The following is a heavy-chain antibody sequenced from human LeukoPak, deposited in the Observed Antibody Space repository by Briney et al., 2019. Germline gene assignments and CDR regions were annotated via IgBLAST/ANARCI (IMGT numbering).Heavy chain of an antibody. CDR3: AGSPDLWPSGAFDI. Sequence: PGGSLRLSCAASGFTFSDYYMSWIRQAPGKGLEWVSYISSSGSTIYYADSVKGRFTISRDNAKNSLYLQMNSLRAEDTAVYYCAGSPDLWPSGAFDIWGQGTMVTVSS. CDR2: ISSSGSTI. J-gene: IGHJ3*02. V-gene: IGHV3-11*01. CDR1: GFTFSDYY. D-gene: IGHD1-26*01.